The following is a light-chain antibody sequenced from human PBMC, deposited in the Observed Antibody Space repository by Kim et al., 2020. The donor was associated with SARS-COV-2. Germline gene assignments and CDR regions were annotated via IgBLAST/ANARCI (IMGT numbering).Light chain of an antibody. Sequence: QLVLTQSPSASASLGASVKLTCTLSSGHSTYAIAWHQQQPEKGPRYLMKLNSDGSHTKGDGIPDRFSGSSSGAERYLTISSLQSDDEADYHCQTWDTGPYWVFGGGTQLTVL. V-gene: IGLV4-69*01. CDR1: SGHSTYA. CDR3: QTWDTGPYWV. CDR2: LNSDGSH. J-gene: IGLJ3*02.